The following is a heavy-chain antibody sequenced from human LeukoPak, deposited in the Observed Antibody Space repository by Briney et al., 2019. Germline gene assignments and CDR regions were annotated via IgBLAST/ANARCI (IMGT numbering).Heavy chain of an antibody. CDR2: INQDGSEM. V-gene: IGHV3-7*01. CDR1: GFPFSTYW. J-gene: IGHJ6*02. D-gene: IGHD2-15*01. Sequence: PGGSLRLSCAASGFPFSTYWMIWVRQAPGKGLEWVANINQDGSEMHYVDSVKGRFTISRDNAKTSLYLQMNSLRAEDTAVYYCASYYCIGGSCSSGDGMGVWGQGATVTVSS. CDR3: ASYYCIGGSCSSGDGMGV.